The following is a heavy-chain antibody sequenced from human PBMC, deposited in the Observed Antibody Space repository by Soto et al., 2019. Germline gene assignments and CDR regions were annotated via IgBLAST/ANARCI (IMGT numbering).Heavy chain of an antibody. D-gene: IGHD3-10*01. J-gene: IGHJ5*02. CDR1: GYTFTNYW. Sequence: EVQLVQSGAEVKKPGESLKISCKGSGYTFTNYWIGWVRKLPGKGLEWMGIIYPGDSDTKYSPSFQGQVTISADKSISTAYLQWNSLKASDTAMYYCVRRGVRGARGWFDPWGQGTLVTVSS. CDR3: VRRGVRGARGWFDP. V-gene: IGHV5-51*03. CDR2: IYPGDSDT.